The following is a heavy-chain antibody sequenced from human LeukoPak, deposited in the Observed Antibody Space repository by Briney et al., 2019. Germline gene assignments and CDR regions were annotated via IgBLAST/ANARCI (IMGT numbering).Heavy chain of an antibody. Sequence: PGGSLKPSCAASGFTVSSNYMSWVRQAPGKGLEWVSVIYSGGSTYYADSVKGRFTISRDNSKNTLYLQMNSLRAEDTAVYYCARDRGSGYYDYWGQGTLVTVSS. J-gene: IGHJ4*02. CDR1: GFTVSSNY. CDR3: ARDRGSGYYDY. D-gene: IGHD3-22*01. CDR2: IYSGGST. V-gene: IGHV3-53*01.